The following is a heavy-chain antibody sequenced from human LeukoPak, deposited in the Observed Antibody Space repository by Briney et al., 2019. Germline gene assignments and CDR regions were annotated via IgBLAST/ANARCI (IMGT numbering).Heavy chain of an antibody. CDR2: FSGSGGTT. CDR1: GFTFSSYA. D-gene: IGHD3-10*01. Sequence: GGSLRLSCAASGFTFSSYAMSWVRQAPGKGLEWVSAFSGSGGTTYYADSVKGRFTVSRDNSKNTLYLQMNSLRAEDTAVYYCAKEGKLLWFRELSSYWYFDLWGRGTLVTVSS. J-gene: IGHJ2*01. V-gene: IGHV3-23*01. CDR3: AKEGKLLWFRELSSYWYFDL.